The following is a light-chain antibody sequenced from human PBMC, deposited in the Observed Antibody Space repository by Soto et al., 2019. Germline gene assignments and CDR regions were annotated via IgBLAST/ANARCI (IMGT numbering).Light chain of an antibody. CDR3: QQRSDWPPIT. CDR1: QSISYF. Sequence: EVVLTQSPATLSLSPGESATLSCRASQSISYFLAWYQQRPGQAPRLLIYDASNRVTDIPARFSGSGSGTDFTLTISSLEPEDFAVYYCQQRSDWPPITFGQGTRLEIK. J-gene: IGKJ5*01. CDR2: DAS. V-gene: IGKV3-11*01.